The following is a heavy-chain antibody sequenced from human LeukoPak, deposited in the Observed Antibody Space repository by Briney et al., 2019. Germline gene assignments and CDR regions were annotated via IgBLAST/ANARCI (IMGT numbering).Heavy chain of an antibody. CDR2: ISGSGGST. D-gene: IGHD2-15*01. V-gene: IGHV3-23*01. J-gene: IGHJ5*02. Sequence: GGSLRLSCAASEFSVGSNYMTWVRQAPGKGLEWVSAISGSGGSTYYADSVKGRFTISRDNSKNTLYLQMNSLRAEDTAVYYCAKEVGCSGGSCYSRWFDPWGQGTLVTVSS. CDR3: AKEVGCSGGSCYSRWFDP. CDR1: EFSVGSNY.